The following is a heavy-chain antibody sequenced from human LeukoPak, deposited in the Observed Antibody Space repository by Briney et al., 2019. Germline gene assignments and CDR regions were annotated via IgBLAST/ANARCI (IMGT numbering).Heavy chain of an antibody. CDR3: ARPNYYDTSGYYF. J-gene: IGHJ4*02. CDR2: VNSDGSTT. CDR1: GFTFSTYW. D-gene: IGHD3-22*01. V-gene: IGHV3-74*01. Sequence: GGSLRLSCAASGFTFSTYWMHWVRQAPGKGLVWVSRVNSDGSTTTYADSVKGRFTISRDNAKNTLYLQMNSLRAEDTAVYYCARPNYYDTSGYYFWGQGTLVTVSS.